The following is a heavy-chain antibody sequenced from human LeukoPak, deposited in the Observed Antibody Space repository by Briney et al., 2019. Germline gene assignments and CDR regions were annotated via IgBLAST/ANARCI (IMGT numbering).Heavy chain of an antibody. CDR1: GGSFSGYY. D-gene: IGHD4-11*01. CDR2: INHSGST. CDR3: ARFTVTTAY. J-gene: IGHJ4*02. V-gene: IGHV4-34*01. Sequence: SETLSLTCAVYGGSFSGYYWSWIRQRPGKGLEWIGEINHSGSTNYNPSLKSRVTISVDTSKNQFSLKLSSVTAADTAVYYCARFTVTTAYWGQGTLVTVSS.